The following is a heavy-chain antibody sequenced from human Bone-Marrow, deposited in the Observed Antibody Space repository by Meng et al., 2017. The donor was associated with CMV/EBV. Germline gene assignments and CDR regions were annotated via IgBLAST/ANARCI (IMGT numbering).Heavy chain of an antibody. V-gene: IGHV4-59*01. CDR1: GGSFSSYY. J-gene: IGHJ6*02. D-gene: IGHD2-2*01. CDR3: ARRIGYCSSTSCFYYYYGMDV. Sequence: SETLSLTCSVSGGSFSSYYWSWIRQPPGKGLQWIGYIYYSGSTNYNPSLKRRVTMSLDTSKNQFSLKVSSVTAADTAVYYCARRIGYCSSTSCFYYYYGMDVWGQGTTVTVSS. CDR2: IYYSGST.